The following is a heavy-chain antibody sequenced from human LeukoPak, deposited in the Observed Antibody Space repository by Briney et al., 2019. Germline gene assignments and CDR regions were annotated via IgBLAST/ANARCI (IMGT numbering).Heavy chain of an antibody. CDR1: GYTFTSYA. V-gene: IGHV7-4-1*02. CDR2: INTNTGNP. J-gene: IGHJ5*02. Sequence: ASVKVSCKASGYTFTSYAMNWVRQAPGQGLEWMGWINTNTGNPTYAQGFTGRFVFSLDTSVSTAYLQISSLKAEDTAVYYCARDRANFDWLPLNWFDPWGQGTLVTVSS. D-gene: IGHD3-9*01. CDR3: ARDRANFDWLPLNWFDP.